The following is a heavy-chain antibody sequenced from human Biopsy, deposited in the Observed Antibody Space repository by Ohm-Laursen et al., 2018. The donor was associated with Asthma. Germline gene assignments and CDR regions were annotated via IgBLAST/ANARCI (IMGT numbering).Heavy chain of an antibody. D-gene: IGHD3-3*01. CDR2: IYYNGRT. V-gene: IGHV4-39*05. Sequence: SQTPSLTCPVSGGSISSSSYYWGWIRQPPGKGLEWIGSIYYNGRTYYNPSLKSRVTISVDTSKKQLSLQLSSVTAADTAVYYCAKERYYDFWSGYPIWGQGTMVTVSS. CDR1: GGSISSSSYY. CDR3: AKERYYDFWSGYPI. J-gene: IGHJ3*02.